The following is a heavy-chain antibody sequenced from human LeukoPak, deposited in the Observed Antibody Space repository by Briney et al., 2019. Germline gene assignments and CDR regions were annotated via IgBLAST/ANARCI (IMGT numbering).Heavy chain of an antibody. J-gene: IGHJ5*02. CDR1: GGSFSAYY. CDR2: INHSGST. D-gene: IGHD3-9*01. Sequence: PSETLSLTCAVYGGSFSAYYWSWIRQPPGKGLEWMGEINHSGSTNYNPSLKSRATISVDTSKKQFSLKLSSLTAADTAVYYCARVLRYFGGFDPWGQGTLVTVFS. CDR3: ARVLRYFGGFDP. V-gene: IGHV4-34*01.